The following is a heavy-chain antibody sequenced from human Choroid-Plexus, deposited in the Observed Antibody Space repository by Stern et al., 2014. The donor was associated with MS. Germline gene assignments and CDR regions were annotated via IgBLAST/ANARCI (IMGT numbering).Heavy chain of an antibody. CDR3: ARGPPDYYDSSGYYTY. J-gene: IGHJ4*02. Sequence: VQLVESGPGLVKPSQTLSITCTVSGGSISSGGYYWSWIRQHPGKGLEWIGYIYYSGSTYYNPSLKSRVSISVDTSKNQFSLKLSSVTAADTAVYYCARGPPDYYDSSGYYTYWGQGTLVTVSS. CDR2: IYYSGST. D-gene: IGHD3-22*01. V-gene: IGHV4-31*03. CDR1: GGSISSGGYY.